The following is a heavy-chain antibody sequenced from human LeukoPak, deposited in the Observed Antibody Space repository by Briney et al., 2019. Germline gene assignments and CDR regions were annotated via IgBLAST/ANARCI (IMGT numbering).Heavy chain of an antibody. CDR3: ARGERYCSSTSCRNFDY. V-gene: IGHV1-69*05. D-gene: IGHD2-2*01. J-gene: IGHJ4*02. CDR2: IIPIFGTA. CDR1: GGTFSSYA. Sequence: ASVKVSCKASGGTFSSYAISWVRQAPGQGLEWMGGIIPIFGTANYAQKFQGRVAITTDESTSTAYMALSSLRSEDTAVYYCARGERYCSSTSCRNFDYWGQGTLVTVSS.